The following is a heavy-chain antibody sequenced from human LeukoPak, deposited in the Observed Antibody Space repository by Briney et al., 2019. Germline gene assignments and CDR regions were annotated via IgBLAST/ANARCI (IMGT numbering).Heavy chain of an antibody. CDR1: GLSFTNDW. CDR2: IRNKVDGGTT. V-gene: IGHV3-15*01. Sequence: GGSLRLSCAVSGLSFTNDWMSWVRQAAGRGLGWVGLIRNKVDGGTTDYADPVKGRFNISRDDSKNTLFLQMHSLQTEDKAVYYCTKYKDKQAFDMWGQGTTVTVSS. D-gene: IGHD1-14*01. J-gene: IGHJ3*02. CDR3: TKYKDKQAFDM.